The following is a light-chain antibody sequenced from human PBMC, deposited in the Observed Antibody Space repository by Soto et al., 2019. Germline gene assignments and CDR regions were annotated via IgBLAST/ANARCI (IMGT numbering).Light chain of an antibody. CDR1: RGLTNIY. Sequence: EIVLTQSPGTLSLSPGARPTLPSRASRGLTNIYLAWYQQKPGQPPRLLIYGASSRATGIPDRFSGSGSGTDFTLTINRLEPEDFAVYYCQQYGSSPTWTFGQGTKVEIK. V-gene: IGKV3-20*01. CDR2: GAS. J-gene: IGKJ1*01. CDR3: QQYGSSPTWT.